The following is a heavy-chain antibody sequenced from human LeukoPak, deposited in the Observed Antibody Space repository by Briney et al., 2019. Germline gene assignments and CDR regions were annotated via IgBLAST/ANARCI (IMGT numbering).Heavy chain of an antibody. J-gene: IGHJ1*01. CDR1: GGSISSSSYY. Sequence: SETLSLTCTVSGGSISSSSYYWGWIRQPPGKGLEWIGSIYYSGSTYYNPSLKSRVTISVDTSKNQFSLKLSSVTAADTAVYYCARDWPGIAAAGTEYFQHWGQGTLVTVSS. V-gene: IGHV4-39*07. CDR3: ARDWPGIAAAGTEYFQH. CDR2: IYYSGST. D-gene: IGHD6-13*01.